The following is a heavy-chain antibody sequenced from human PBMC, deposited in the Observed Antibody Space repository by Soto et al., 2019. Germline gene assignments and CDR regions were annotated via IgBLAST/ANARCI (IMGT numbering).Heavy chain of an antibody. CDR3: ARAGEQWELLLAMHFQH. D-gene: IGHD1-26*01. J-gene: IGHJ1*01. Sequence: AASVKVSCKASGGTFSSYAISWVRQAPGQGLEWMGGIIPIFGTANYAQKFQGRVTITADESTSTAYMELSSLRSEDTAVYYCARAGEQWELLLAMHFQHWGQGTLVTVSS. V-gene: IGHV1-69*13. CDR1: GGTFSSYA. CDR2: IIPIFGTA.